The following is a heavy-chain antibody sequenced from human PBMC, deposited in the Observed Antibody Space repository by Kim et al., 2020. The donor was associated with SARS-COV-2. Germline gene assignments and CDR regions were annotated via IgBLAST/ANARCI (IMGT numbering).Heavy chain of an antibody. CDR3: ARDRRSIFGVVIIDYFDY. D-gene: IGHD3-3*01. CDR1: GFTFSSYG. CDR2: IWYDGSNK. J-gene: IGHJ4*02. Sequence: GGSLRLSCAASGFTFSSYGMHWVRQAPGKGLEWVAVIWYDGSNKYYADSVKGRFTISRDNSKNTLYLQMNSLRAEDTAVYYCARDRRSIFGVVIIDYFDYWGQGTLVTVSS. V-gene: IGHV3-33*01.